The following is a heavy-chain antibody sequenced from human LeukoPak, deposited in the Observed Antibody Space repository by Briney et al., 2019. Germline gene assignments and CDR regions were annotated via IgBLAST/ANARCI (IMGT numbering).Heavy chain of an antibody. D-gene: IGHD3-22*01. CDR1: GFTFSDYW. CDR3: ARDLYYFDSSGYYASDL. J-gene: IGHJ5*02. CDR2: IKPDGRKK. Sequence: PGGSLRLSCAASGFTFSDYWMSWVRQAPGKGLEWVANIKPDGRKKHYVDSLRGRFTISRDNAKNSLDLQMNSLRAEDTAVYFCARDLYYFDSSGYYASDLWGQGTLVTVSS. V-gene: IGHV3-7*01.